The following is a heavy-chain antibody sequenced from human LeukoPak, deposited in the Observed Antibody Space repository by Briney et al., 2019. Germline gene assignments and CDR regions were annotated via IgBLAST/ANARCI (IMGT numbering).Heavy chain of an antibody. D-gene: IGHD2-21*02. CDR1: GGSFSGYY. J-gene: IGHJ5*02. CDR2: INHSGST. Sequence: PSETLSLTCAVYGGSFSGYYWSWIRQPPGKGPEWIGEINHSGSTNYNPPLKSRVTISVDTSKNQFSLKLSSVTAADTAVYYCARGGGDCYSWGQGTLVTVSS. V-gene: IGHV4-34*01. CDR3: ARGGGDCYS.